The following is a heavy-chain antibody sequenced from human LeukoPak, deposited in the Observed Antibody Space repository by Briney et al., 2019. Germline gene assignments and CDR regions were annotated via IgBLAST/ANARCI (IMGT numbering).Heavy chain of an antibody. CDR1: GGSISRYY. CDR2: IYYSGST. Sequence: SETLSLTCTVSGGSISRYYWSWIRQPPGKGLEWIGYIYYSGSTNYNPSLKSRVTISVDTSKNQLSLKLSSVTAADTAVYYCARRGYSYGVFDLWGRGTLVTVSS. D-gene: IGHD5-18*01. V-gene: IGHV4-59*08. J-gene: IGHJ2*01. CDR3: ARRGYSYGVFDL.